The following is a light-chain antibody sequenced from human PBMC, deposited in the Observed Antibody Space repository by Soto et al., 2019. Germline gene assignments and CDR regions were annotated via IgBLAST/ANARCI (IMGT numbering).Light chain of an antibody. CDR2: RND. CDR3: AVWDNSLNGVA. Sequence: QSVLTQTPSASGTPGQSVTISCSGSNSNMGRNYVYWYQQVPGTAPKLLMYRNDVRPSGVPDRFTGSKSGTSASLAISGLRSEDEADYYRAVWDNSLNGVAFGGGTKVTVL. J-gene: IGLJ2*01. V-gene: IGLV1-47*01. CDR1: NSNMGRNY.